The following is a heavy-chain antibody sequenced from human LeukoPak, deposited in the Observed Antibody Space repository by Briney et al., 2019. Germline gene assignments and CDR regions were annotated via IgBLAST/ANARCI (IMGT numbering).Heavy chain of an antibody. Sequence: GESLKISCRGSGHSFTTYWIGWVRQMPGKGLEWMGIIYPGDSDTRYSPAFQGQVTMSADKSINTAYLQWSSLKASDTAMYYCARRKGCSSTSCPPDYWGQGTLVTVSS. J-gene: IGHJ4*02. D-gene: IGHD2-2*01. CDR2: IYPGDSDT. CDR3: ARRKGCSSTSCPPDY. CDR1: GHSFTTYW. V-gene: IGHV5-51*01.